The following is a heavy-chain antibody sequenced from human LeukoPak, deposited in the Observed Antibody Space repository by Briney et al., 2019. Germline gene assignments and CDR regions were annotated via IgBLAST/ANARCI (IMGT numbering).Heavy chain of an antibody. V-gene: IGHV3-23*01. CDR2: ISGSGGST. Sequence: PGGSLRLSCAASGFTFSSYALSWVRQAPGKGLEWVSGISGSGGSTYYADSVKGRFTISRDNSRNTLYLQMNSPRAEDTAVYYCAILPGYSCGWYEVIYWGQGTLVTVSS. J-gene: IGHJ4*02. CDR1: GFTFSSYA. CDR3: AILPGYSCGWYEVIY. D-gene: IGHD6-13*01.